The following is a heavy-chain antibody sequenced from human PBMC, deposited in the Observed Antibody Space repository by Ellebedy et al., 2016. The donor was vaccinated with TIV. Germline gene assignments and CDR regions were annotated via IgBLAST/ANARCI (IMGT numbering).Heavy chain of an antibody. J-gene: IGHJ4*02. CDR3: AKDRDDDGDYVFDS. V-gene: IGHV3-23*01. CDR1: GFTFSSYV. D-gene: IGHD4-17*01. CDR2: ISRSGDST. Sequence: GGSLRLXXTASGFTFSSYVMSWVRQAPGKGLKLVSGISRSGDSTYYADSVKGRFTISRDNPKNTLYLQMNSLRAEDTAVYYCAKDRDDDGDYVFDSWGQGILVTVSS.